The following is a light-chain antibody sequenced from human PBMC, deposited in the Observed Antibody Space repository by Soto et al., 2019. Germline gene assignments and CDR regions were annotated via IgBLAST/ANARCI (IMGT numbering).Light chain of an antibody. Sequence: GDKVIITCRASQFIHTWLAWYQQRSGEGPKLLISGASTLESGVPSRFSGSGSGTDFTLTIAGLQPEDFATYYCQQTNSFHRTFGQGSKVEIX. V-gene: IGKV1-12*01. CDR2: GAS. J-gene: IGKJ2*01. CDR3: QQTNSFHRT. CDR1: QFIHTW.